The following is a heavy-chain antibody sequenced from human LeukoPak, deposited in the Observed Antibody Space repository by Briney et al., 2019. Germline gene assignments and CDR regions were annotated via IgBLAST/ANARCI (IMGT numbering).Heavy chain of an antibody. D-gene: IGHD1-26*01. V-gene: IGHV3-53*01. Sequence: QAGGSLRLSCAPSGFTDSINYMSSVPEAPGKGVKCVSVIYSGGNTYYADPLKGRFTISRDNSKTTLYLQMYSLRAEDTAVYYCARLYSGSYLPVYYFDYWGQGALVTVSS. J-gene: IGHJ4*02. CDR1: GFTDSINY. CDR2: IYSGGNT. CDR3: ARLYSGSYLPVYYFDY.